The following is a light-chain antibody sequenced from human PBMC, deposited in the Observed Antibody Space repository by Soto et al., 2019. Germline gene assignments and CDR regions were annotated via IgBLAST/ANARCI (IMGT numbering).Light chain of an antibody. CDR1: RIETKS. CDR2: DDT. J-gene: IGLJ3*02. CDR3: QLWDSSSDQGV. Sequence: SYELTQPPSVSVAPGQTARSTCEENRIETKSVHWYQQKPGQAPVLVVYDDTDRPSGISERFSGSNSGNTATLTISRVEAGDEADYYCQLWDSSSDQGVFGGGTKLNVL. V-gene: IGLV3-21*02.